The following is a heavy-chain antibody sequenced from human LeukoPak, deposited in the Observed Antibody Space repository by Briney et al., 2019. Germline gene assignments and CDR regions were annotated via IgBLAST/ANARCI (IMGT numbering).Heavy chain of an antibody. CDR3: ARQQSAGAFDY. J-gene: IGHJ4*02. CDR1: GFTVSSNY. Sequence: GSLRLSCAASGFTVSSNYMSWVRQPPGKGLEWIGSIYYSGSTYYNPSLKSRVTISVDTSKNQFSLKLSSVTAADTAVYYCARQQSAGAFDYWGQGTLVTVSS. V-gene: IGHV4-39*01. D-gene: IGHD3-10*01. CDR2: IYYSGST.